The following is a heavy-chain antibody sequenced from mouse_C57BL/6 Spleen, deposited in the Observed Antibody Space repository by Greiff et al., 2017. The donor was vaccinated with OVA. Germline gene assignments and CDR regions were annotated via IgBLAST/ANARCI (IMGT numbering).Heavy chain of an antibody. D-gene: IGHD1-1*01. CDR2: INPGSGYP. V-gene: IGHV1-4*01. J-gene: IGHJ2*01. Sequence: QVQLQQSGAELARPGASVKMSCKASGYTFTSYTMHWVKQRPGQGLEWIGYINPGSGYPTYNQKFKGKATLTAAKSSSTAYMQLSSLTSEDSAVKYCASIAVVTDFDYWGQGATLTVSS. CDR1: GYTFTSYT. CDR3: ASIAVVTDFDY.